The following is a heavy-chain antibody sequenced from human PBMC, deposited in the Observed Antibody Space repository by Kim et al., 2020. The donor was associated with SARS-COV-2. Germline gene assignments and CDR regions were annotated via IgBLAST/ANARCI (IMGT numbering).Heavy chain of an antibody. CDR2: ISYDGSNQ. J-gene: IGHJ4*01. CDR3: AKDQRIVKTVDYFDY. Sequence: GGSLRLSCAASGFTFSSYGMHWVRQAPGKGLEWVAVISYDGSNQYYADSVKGRFTTSRDNSKNTLYLKMNSLRAEDAAVYYCAKDQRIVKTVDYFDYWG. CDR1: GFTFSSYG. D-gene: IGHD1-26*01. V-gene: IGHV3-30*18.